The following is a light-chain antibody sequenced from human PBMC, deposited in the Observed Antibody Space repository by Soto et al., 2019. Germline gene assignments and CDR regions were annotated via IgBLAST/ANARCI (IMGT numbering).Light chain of an antibody. J-gene: IGLJ2*01. Sequence: QSALTQPASVSGSPGQSITISCTGTSSDVGGYNYVSWYQQHPGKAPKLMIYDVSNRPSGVSNRFSGSKSGNTASLTISGLQAEDEAEYYFRSYTSSSTLVVFGGGTKLTVL. V-gene: IGLV2-14*01. CDR2: DVS. CDR3: RSYTSSSTLVV. CDR1: SSDVGGYNY.